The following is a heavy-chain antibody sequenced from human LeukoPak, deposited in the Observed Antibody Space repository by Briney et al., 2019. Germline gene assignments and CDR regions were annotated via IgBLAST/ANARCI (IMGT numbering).Heavy chain of an antibody. J-gene: IGHJ4*02. V-gene: IGHV4-59*02. CDR2: IYYSESA. CDR1: GDSVSNYY. CDR3: ARKRSFDL. D-gene: IGHD3-9*01. Sequence: KPSETLSLTCTVSGDSVSNYYWSWIRQPPGKRLEWIGCIYYSESATYNPSLKSRVTISLDTSKNQFFLKLSSVTAADTAVYYCARKRSFDLWGQGPLVTVSS.